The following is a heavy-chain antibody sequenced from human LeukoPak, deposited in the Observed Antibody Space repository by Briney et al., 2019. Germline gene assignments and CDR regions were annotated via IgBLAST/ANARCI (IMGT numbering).Heavy chain of an antibody. V-gene: IGHV1-69*13. Sequence: ASVKVSCKASGGTFSSYAISWVRQAPGQGLEWMGGIIPIFGTANYAQKFQGRVTITADESTSTAYMELSSLRSEDTAMYYCARGNYYDSSGYYSPFGYYYYYMDVWGKGTTVTVSS. D-gene: IGHD3-22*01. CDR2: IIPIFGTA. CDR3: ARGNYYDSSGYYSPFGYYYYYMDV. J-gene: IGHJ6*03. CDR1: GGTFSSYA.